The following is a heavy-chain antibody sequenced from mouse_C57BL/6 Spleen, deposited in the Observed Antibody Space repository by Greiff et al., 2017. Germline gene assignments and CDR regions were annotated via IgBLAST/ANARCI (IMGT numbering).Heavy chain of an antibody. CDR1: GYAFSSYW. J-gene: IGHJ2*01. D-gene: IGHD3-1*01. CDR2: IYPGDGDT. V-gene: IGHV1-80*01. CDR3: GRWGYTLDYFDY. Sequence: VQLQQSGAELVKPGASVKISCKASGYAFSSYWMNWVKQRPGKGLEWIGQIYPGDGDTNYNGKFKGKATLTADKSSSTAYMQLRSLTSEDSAVYCCGRWGYTLDYFDYWGQGTTLTVSS.